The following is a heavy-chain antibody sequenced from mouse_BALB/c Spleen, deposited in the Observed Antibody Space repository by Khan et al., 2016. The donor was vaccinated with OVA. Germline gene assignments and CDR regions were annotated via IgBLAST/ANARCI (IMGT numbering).Heavy chain of an antibody. Sequence: EVQLQESGGDLVKPGGSLKLSCAASGFTFSSYSMSWVRQTPDKRLEWVATISSGADYTYYPDSLKGRSTISRDNAKNTLYLQMSSLKSEDTAMYYGASHLTGSFAYWGQGTLVTVSA. D-gene: IGHD4-1*01. CDR2: ISSGADYT. J-gene: IGHJ3*01. CDR3: ASHLTGSFAY. CDR1: GFTFSSYS. V-gene: IGHV5-6*01.